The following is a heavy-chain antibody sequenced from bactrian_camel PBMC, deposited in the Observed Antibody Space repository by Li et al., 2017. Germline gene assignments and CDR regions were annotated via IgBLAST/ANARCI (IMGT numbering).Heavy chain of an antibody. CDR3: AASWDCRGVSGWHH. CDR1: GYTYSSGC. V-gene: IGHV3S5*01. D-gene: IGHD7*01. J-gene: IGHJ4*01. CDR2: IYTTGSGDL. Sequence: HVQLVESGGGSVQAGGSLRLSWAASGYTYSSGCVGWFRQALGKEREGVAAIYTTGSGDLYYADSAEGRFTVSQDNAKNTLYLQMTSLKPGGTAMYYCAASWDCRGVSGWHHWGQGTQVTVS.